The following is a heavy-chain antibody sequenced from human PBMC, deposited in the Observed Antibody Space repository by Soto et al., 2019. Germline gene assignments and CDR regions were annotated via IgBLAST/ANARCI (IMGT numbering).Heavy chain of an antibody. J-gene: IGHJ6*02. D-gene: IGHD7-27*01. V-gene: IGHV4-59*01. CDR1: GGSISSYY. Sequence: SAPLSLTCTVSGGSISSYYWSWIRQPPGKGLEWIGYIYYSGSTNYNPSLKSRVTISVDTSKNQFSLKLSSVTAADTAVYYCARAWGLPPYYYGMDVWGQGTTVTVSS. CDR3: ARAWGLPPYYYGMDV. CDR2: IYYSGST.